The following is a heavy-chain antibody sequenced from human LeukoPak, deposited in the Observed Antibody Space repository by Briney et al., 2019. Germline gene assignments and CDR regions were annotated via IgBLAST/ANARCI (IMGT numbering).Heavy chain of an antibody. CDR3: ARVFGLRYFDWANNWFDP. V-gene: IGHV1-69*01. CDR1: VGTFSSYA. J-gene: IGHJ5*02. CDR2: IIPIFGTA. Sequence: SSVNVSCKASVGTFSSYAISWVRQAPGQELEWMGGIIPIFGTANYAQKFQGRVTITADESTSTDYMELSSLRSEDTAVYYCARVFGLRYFDWANNWFDPWGQGTLVTVSS. D-gene: IGHD3-9*01.